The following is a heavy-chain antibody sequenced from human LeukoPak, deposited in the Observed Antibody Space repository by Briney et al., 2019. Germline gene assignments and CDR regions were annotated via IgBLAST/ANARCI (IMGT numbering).Heavy chain of an antibody. D-gene: IGHD3-10*01. J-gene: IGHJ4*02. Sequence: GGSLRLSCAASGFTFNKFAMSWVRQAPGKGLEWVSGISDGGGHTYYADSVTGRFTVSRDNSKTTLYLQVNSLRPEDTAVYYCARGKYFYSSGSYYLFYFDCWGQGTLVTVSS. V-gene: IGHV3-23*01. CDR2: ISDGGGHT. CDR3: ARGKYFYSSGSYYLFYFDC. CDR1: GFTFNKFA.